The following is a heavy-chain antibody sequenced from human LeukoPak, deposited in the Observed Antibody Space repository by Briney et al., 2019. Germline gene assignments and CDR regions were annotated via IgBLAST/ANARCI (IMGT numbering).Heavy chain of an antibody. CDR3: ARDWDSSGWYDY. Sequence: SETLSLTCTVSGGSISSGSYYWSWIRQPAGKGLEWIGRIYTSGSTNYNPSLKSRVTMSVDTSKNQFSLKLSSVTAADTAVYYCARDWDSSGWYDYWGQGTLVTVSS. J-gene: IGHJ4*02. CDR1: GGSISSGSYY. D-gene: IGHD6-19*01. CDR2: IYTSGST. V-gene: IGHV4-61*02.